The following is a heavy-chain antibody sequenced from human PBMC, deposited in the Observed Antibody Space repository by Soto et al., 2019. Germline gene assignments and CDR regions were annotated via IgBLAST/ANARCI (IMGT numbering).Heavy chain of an antibody. J-gene: IGHJ6*02. CDR3: AKGYYDKDYYYYGMDV. V-gene: IGHV3-43*01. D-gene: IGHD3-22*01. Sequence: PGGSLRLSCAASGFTFDDYTMHWVRQAPGKGLEWVSLISWDGGSTYYADSVKGRFTISRDNSKNSLYLQMNSLRTEDTALYYCAKGYYDKDYYYYGMDVWGQGTTVTVSS. CDR1: GFTFDDYT. CDR2: ISWDGGST.